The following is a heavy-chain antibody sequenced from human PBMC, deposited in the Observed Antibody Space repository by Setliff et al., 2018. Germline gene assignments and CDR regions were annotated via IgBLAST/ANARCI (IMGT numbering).Heavy chain of an antibody. CDR2: ITNYNGKT. CDR1: GYAFGSSG. V-gene: IGHV1-18*01. J-gene: IGHJ4*02. Sequence: ASVKVSCKASGYAFGSSGISWVRQAPGQGLEWMGWITNYNGKTDYAQKFQNRVILTTDTSTNTAYMELRNLRPDDKAIYYCATRTPVTFSGVVTTVWGQGSLVTVSS. CDR3: ATRTPVTFSGVVTTV. D-gene: IGHD3-3*01.